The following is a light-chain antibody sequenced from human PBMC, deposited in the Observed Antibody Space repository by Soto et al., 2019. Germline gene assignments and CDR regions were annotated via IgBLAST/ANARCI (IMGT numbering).Light chain of an antibody. V-gene: IGKV1-39*01. Sequence: DIQMTQSPSSLSASVGDRVTITCRASQSISSYLNWYQQKPGKAPNLLIYAASNLQSGVPSRFSGSGSGTDFTLTISSLQPEDFANYYCQQSYSSKWTFGQGTKVEIK. CDR1: QSISSY. CDR2: AAS. CDR3: QQSYSSKWT. J-gene: IGKJ1*01.